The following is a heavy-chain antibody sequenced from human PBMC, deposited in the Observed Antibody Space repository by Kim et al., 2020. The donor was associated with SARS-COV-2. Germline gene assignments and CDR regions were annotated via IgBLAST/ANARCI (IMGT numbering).Heavy chain of an antibody. CDR1: GFTVSSNY. J-gene: IGHJ4*02. D-gene: IGHD3-10*01. Sequence: GGSLRLSCAASGFTVSSNYMSWVRQAPGKGLEWVSVIYSGGSTYYADSVKGSFSISRDNSKNTPYLQMISLRTEDTAADYCARDGYYYGSGCYFDYWGQG. CDR2: IYSGGST. V-gene: IGHV3-66*01. CDR3: ARDGYYYGSGCYFDY.